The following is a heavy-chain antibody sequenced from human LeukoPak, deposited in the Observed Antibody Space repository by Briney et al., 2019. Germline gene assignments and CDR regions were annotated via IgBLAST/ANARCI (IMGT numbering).Heavy chain of an antibody. CDR2: ISGSGGST. CDR1: GFTFSSYA. CDR3: AKSLNIVVVPAAIGGQTYYFDY. J-gene: IGHJ4*02. V-gene: IGHV3-23*01. Sequence: PGGSLRLSCAASGFTFSSYAMSWVRQAPGKGLEWVSAISGSGGSTYYADSVKGRFTISRDNSKNTLYLQMNSLRAEDTAVYYCAKSLNIVVVPAAIGGQTYYFDYWGQGTLVTVSS. D-gene: IGHD2-2*01.